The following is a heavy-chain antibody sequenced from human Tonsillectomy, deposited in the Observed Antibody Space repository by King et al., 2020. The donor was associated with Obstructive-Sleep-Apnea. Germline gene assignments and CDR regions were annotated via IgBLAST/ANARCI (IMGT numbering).Heavy chain of an antibody. CDR1: GYTFTNYW. J-gene: IGHJ4*02. Sequence: QLVQSGAEVKKPGASLKISCKGSGYTFTNYWIAWVRQKPGKGLESMGLIYPGDSDTKYSPSFQGQVTFSADKSLSTAYLQWHSLKASDTAMFYCVRLFGTYPHYYFDYWGQGTLVTVSS. CDR3: VRLFGTYPHYYFDY. CDR2: IYPGDSDT. D-gene: IGHD3-16*01. V-gene: IGHV5-51*01.